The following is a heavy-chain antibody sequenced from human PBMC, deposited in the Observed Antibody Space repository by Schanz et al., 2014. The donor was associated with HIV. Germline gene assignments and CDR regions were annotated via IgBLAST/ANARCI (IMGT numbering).Heavy chain of an antibody. CDR3: VRGETFYSGSGSRAPIFFYNAMDV. Sequence: EVQLLESGGGLVQPGGSLRLSCAASGFTFSTYAMSWVRQAPGKGLEWVSAISGSGVNTYYADSVKGRFTISRDNAKYSRYLQMNSLRAEDTAVYYCVRGETFYSGSGSRAPIFFYNAMDVWGQGTTVTVSS. D-gene: IGHD3-10*01. CDR1: GFTFSTYA. J-gene: IGHJ6*02. V-gene: IGHV3-23*01. CDR2: ISGSGVNT.